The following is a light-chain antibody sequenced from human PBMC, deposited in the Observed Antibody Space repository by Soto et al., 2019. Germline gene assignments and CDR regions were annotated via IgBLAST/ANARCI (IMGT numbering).Light chain of an antibody. Sequence: DIQMTQSPSSLSASVGDRVTITCRASRSISSYLNWYQQKPGKAPKLLIYAASSLQSGVPSRFSGSGSGTDFTLTISSLQPEDFATYYCQQSYSTPRLTFGGGTKVDIK. V-gene: IGKV1-39*01. J-gene: IGKJ4*01. CDR3: QQSYSTPRLT. CDR1: RSISSY. CDR2: AAS.